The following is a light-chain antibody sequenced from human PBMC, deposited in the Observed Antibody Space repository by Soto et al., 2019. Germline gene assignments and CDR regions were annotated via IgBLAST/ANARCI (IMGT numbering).Light chain of an antibody. J-gene: IGKJ4*02. CDR1: QNIGDY. CDR2: SSS. CDR3: RQTFSTQIS. Sequence: DIEMTQSPSSLSASAGDKVTITCRASQNIGDYLSWYQQRPGKAPKLLIYSSSILHSAASSRFSGGGSGTDFTLTISSLQPDDFATYYCRQTFSTQISFGGGTTVDIK. V-gene: IGKV1-39*01.